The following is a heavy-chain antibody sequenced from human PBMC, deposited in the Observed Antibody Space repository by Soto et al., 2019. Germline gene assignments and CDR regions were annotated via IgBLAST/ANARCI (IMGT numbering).Heavy chain of an antibody. CDR3: ARHGQLVPADYYYYGMDV. CDR2: IYPGDSDT. Sequence: GECLKISCKGSGYSFTSYWIGWVRQMPGKGLEWMGIIYPGDSDTRYSPSFQGQVTISADKSISTAYLQWSSLKASDTAMYYCARHGQLVPADYYYYGMDVWGQGTTVTVSS. J-gene: IGHJ6*02. CDR1: GYSFTSYW. V-gene: IGHV5-51*01. D-gene: IGHD6-13*01.